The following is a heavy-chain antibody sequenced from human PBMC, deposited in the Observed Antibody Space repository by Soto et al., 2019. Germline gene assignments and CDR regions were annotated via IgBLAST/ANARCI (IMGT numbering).Heavy chain of an antibody. D-gene: IGHD3-10*01. CDR3: AVEGMVRGVRSNYFDY. J-gene: IGHJ4*02. V-gene: IGHV4-34*01. Sequence: LSLTCAVYGGSFSGYYWSWIRQPPGKGLEWIGEINHSGSTNYNPSLKSRVTISVDTSKNQFSPKLSSVTAADTAVYYCAVEGMVRGVRSNYFDYWGQGTLVTVSS. CDR2: INHSGST. CDR1: GGSFSGYY.